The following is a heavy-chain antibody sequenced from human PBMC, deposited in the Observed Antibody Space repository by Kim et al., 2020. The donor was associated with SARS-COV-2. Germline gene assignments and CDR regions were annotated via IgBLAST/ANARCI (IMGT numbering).Heavy chain of an antibody. J-gene: IGHJ6*02. CDR3: ARSYYGSGRVSDGMDV. Sequence: SVKGRFTISRNNSKNTLYLQMNSLGAEDTAVYYCARSYYGSGRVSDGMDVWGQGTTVTVSS. D-gene: IGHD3-10*01. V-gene: IGHV3-30*07.